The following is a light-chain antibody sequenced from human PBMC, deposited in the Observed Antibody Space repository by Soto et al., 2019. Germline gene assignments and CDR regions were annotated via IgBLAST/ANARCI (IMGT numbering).Light chain of an antibody. J-gene: IGLJ3*02. CDR1: SSNIGRNS. CDR2: SYN. V-gene: IGLV1-44*01. CDR3: TSWDDNLSGHV. Sequence: QTVVTQPPSASGTPGQRVTISCSGSSSNIGRNSVNWYQHLPGTAPKLLIYSYNQRPSGVPDRFSGSRSDTSASLAISGLQSEDEAEYYCTSWDDNLSGHVFGGGTKVTVL.